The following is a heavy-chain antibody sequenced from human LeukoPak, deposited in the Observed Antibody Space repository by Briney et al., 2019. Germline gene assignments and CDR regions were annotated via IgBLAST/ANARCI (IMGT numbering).Heavy chain of an antibody. D-gene: IGHD1-1*01. CDR2: FDRSGST. Sequence: PSETLSLTCAVYGGSFSGYSWTWIRQPPGKGLEWIGEFDRSGSTNCNPAPRSRLTISVDTSKNQFSLKLSSVTAADTAVYYCARGSATGLAYWGQGNLVTVSS. CDR1: GGSFSGYS. J-gene: IGHJ4*02. V-gene: IGHV4-34*01. CDR3: ARGSATGLAY.